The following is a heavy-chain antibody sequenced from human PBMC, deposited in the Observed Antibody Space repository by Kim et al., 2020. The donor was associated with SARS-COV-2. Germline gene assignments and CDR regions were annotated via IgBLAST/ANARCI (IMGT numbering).Heavy chain of an antibody. J-gene: IGHJ4*01. CDR2: ISHDGSTK. D-gene: IGHD5-18*01. CDR3: SRGHARGYNYGYSDD. V-gene: IGHV3-7*01. CDR1: GFTFNTFS. Sequence: GGSLRLSCAASGFTFNTFSMHWVRQAPGKGLEWVANISHDGSTKYYSDSVKGRFTISRDNAENSLYLQMNSLTAEDTAMYYCSRGHARGYNYGYSDDWGLGSLVTVSS.